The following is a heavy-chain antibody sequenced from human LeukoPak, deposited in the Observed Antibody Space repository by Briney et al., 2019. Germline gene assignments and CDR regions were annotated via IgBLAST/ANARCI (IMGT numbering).Heavy chain of an antibody. D-gene: IGHD3-10*01. V-gene: IGHV4-39*01. CDR3: ASAYGSGNYRYYFGY. Sequence: SETLSLTCTVSGVSISSSSYFWGWIRQPPGKGLEWIGSIYYSGNTYYNPSLRSRVTISVDTSKNQFSLKLSSVTAADAAAYFCASAYGSGNYRYYFGYWGQGTLVTVSS. CDR1: GVSISSSSYF. J-gene: IGHJ4*02. CDR2: IYYSGNT.